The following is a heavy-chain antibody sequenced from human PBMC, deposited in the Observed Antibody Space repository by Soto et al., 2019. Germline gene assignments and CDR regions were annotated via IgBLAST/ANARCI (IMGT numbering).Heavy chain of an antibody. Sequence: QVQLVQSGAEVKKPASSVKVSCRASGGSFSHYPISWVRQAPGQGLEWMGKIIPILNIANYAQNFQGRVTITADRSTNTAYMELSSLKSQDTALYYCARPYNATSLDAFDIWGQGTLVTVSS. D-gene: IGHD1-20*01. V-gene: IGHV1-69*02. CDR1: GGSFSHYP. CDR2: IIPILNIA. J-gene: IGHJ3*02. CDR3: ARPYNATSLDAFDI.